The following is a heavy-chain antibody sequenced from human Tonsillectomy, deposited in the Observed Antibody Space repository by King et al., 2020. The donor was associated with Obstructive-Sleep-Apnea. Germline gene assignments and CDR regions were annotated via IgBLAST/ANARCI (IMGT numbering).Heavy chain of an antibody. J-gene: IGHJ4*02. CDR1: GFTFSSYS. V-gene: IGHV3-48*01. D-gene: IGHD1-26*01. CDR2: ISSSSRTI. Sequence: VQLVESGGGLVQPGGSLRLSCAASGFTFSSYSMNWVRQAPGKGLEWGSYISSSSRTIYYADSVKGRFTISRDNAKNALYLQMNSLRAEDTAVYYCARERSGSYYPVGFDYWGQGTLVTVSS. CDR3: ARERSGSYYPVGFDY.